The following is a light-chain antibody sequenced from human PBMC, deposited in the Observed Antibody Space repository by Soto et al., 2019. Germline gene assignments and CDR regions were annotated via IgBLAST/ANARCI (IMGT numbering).Light chain of an antibody. J-gene: IGLJ1*01. CDR2: EVN. CDR3: FSFTNTSTHV. CDR1: SSDIGAYDY. V-gene: IGLV2-14*01. Sequence: QSALTQPASLSGSPGQSITISCTGTSSDIGAYDYVSWFQQHPGKAPKLMISEVNNRPSGVSNRFSGSKSGNTAYLTISGLQVEDEAEYFCFSFTNTSTHVLGNGTKVTV.